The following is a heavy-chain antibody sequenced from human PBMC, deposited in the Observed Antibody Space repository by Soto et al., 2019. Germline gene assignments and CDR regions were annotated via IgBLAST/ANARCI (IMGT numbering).Heavy chain of an antibody. Sequence: GEPLKISCKGSGYSFTTYWIGWVRQMPGKGLEWMGIIYPGDSDTRYSPSFQGQVTISVDKSISTAYLQWSSLKASDTAMYYCARFGDILTGYSHGMDVWGQGTTVTVSS. V-gene: IGHV5-51*01. CDR1: GYSFTTYW. J-gene: IGHJ6*02. CDR3: ARFGDILTGYSHGMDV. D-gene: IGHD3-9*01. CDR2: IYPGDSDT.